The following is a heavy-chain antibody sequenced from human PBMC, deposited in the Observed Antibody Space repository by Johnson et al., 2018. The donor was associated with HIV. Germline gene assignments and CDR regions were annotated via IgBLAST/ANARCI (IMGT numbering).Heavy chain of an antibody. D-gene: IGHD2-2*02. Sequence: QVLLVESGGGVVQPGRSLRLSCAASGLTFSSYGMHWVRQAPGKGLEWVAVIWYDGSNKYYADSVKGRFTISRDNSKNTLYLQMNSLRAEDTAVYYCARDRVPAAIGLAYRGAFDIWGQGTMVTVSS. J-gene: IGHJ3*02. V-gene: IGHV3-30*19. CDR3: ARDRVPAAIGLAYRGAFDI. CDR1: GLTFSSYG. CDR2: IWYDGSNK.